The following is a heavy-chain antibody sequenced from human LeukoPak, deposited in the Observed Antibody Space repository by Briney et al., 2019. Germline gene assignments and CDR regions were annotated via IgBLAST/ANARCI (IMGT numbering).Heavy chain of an antibody. D-gene: IGHD1-1*01. CDR1: GFTVSNNY. J-gene: IGHJ4*02. CDR3: ARYNLTSTFEY. Sequence: GGSLRLSCAASGFTVSNNYMSWVRQAPGKGLEWASVIYSGGSTYYADSVKGRFTISRDNSKNTLYLQMNSLRAEDTAVYYCARYNLTSTFEYWGQGTLVTVSS. CDR2: IYSGGST. V-gene: IGHV3-66*01.